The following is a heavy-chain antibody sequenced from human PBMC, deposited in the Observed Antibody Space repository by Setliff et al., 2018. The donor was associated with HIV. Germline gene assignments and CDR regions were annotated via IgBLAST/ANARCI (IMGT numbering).Heavy chain of an antibody. CDR3: ARDPFLAQGFWSGYYSDY. J-gene: IGHJ4*02. D-gene: IGHD3-3*01. V-gene: IGHV1-2*06. CDR2: INPNSGCT. Sequence: GASVKVSCKASGSTFTGYFIHWVRQPPGQGLEWMGRINPNSGCTNYAQKFQGRVTMTRDTSISTAYMELSRLKSDDTAVYYCARDPFLAQGFWSGYYSDYWGQGTLVTVSS. CDR1: GSTFTGYF.